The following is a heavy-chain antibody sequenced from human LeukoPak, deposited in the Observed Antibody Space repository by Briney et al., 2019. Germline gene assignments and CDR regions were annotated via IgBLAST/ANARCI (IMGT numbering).Heavy chain of an antibody. Sequence: GGSLRLSCAASGFTVSNNFMSWVRQAPGKGLECVSVIYAGVTTKYADSVKGRFNISRDNSKNTLYLQMNSLRAEDTAVYYCAKLYGRGYYVDYWGQGTLVTVSS. J-gene: IGHJ4*02. V-gene: IGHV3-66*01. CDR2: IYAGVTT. CDR3: AKLYGRGYYVDY. D-gene: IGHD6-19*01. CDR1: GFTVSNNF.